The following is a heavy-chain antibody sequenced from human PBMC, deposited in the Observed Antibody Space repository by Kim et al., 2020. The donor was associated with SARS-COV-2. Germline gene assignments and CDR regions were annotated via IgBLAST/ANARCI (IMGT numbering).Heavy chain of an antibody. CDR1: GGSFSGYY. CDR2: INHSGST. CDR3: ARGRIAARRLYYYGMDV. J-gene: IGHJ6*02. D-gene: IGHD6-6*01. V-gene: IGHV4-34*01. Sequence: SETLSLTCAVYGGSFSGYYWSWIRQPPGKGLEWIGEINHSGSTNYNPSLKSRVTISVDTSKNQFSLKLSSVTAADTAVYYCARGRIAARRLYYYGMDVWGQGTTVTVSS.